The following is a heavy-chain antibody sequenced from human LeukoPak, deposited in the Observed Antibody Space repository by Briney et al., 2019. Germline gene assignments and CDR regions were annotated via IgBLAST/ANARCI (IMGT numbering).Heavy chain of an antibody. V-gene: IGHV1-8*01. CDR2: MNPNSGNT. CDR1: GYTFTSDD. D-gene: IGHD6-19*01. J-gene: IGHJ5*02. CDR3: ARVGSSGWYENWFDP. Sequence: ASVKVSCKASGYTFTSDDIKWVRQATGQGLEWMGWMNPNSGNTGYAQKFQGRVTMTRNTSISTAYMELSSLRSEDTAVYYCARVGSSGWYENWFDPWGREPWSPSPQ.